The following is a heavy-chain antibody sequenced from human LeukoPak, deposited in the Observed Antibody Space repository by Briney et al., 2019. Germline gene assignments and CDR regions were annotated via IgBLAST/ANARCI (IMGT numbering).Heavy chain of an antibody. CDR2: ISGDGSNT. D-gene: IGHD6-19*01. CDR3: ASAVADTRNAFDI. J-gene: IGHJ3*02. Sequence: PGGSLRLSCAASGFTFSSYWIHWVHHPHGRGLVWVSRISGDGSNTNYADSVKGRFTISRDNAKNTLYLQMDSLRAEDTAVYYCASAVADTRNAFDIWGRGTTVTVSS. V-gene: IGHV3-74*01. CDR1: GFTFSSYW.